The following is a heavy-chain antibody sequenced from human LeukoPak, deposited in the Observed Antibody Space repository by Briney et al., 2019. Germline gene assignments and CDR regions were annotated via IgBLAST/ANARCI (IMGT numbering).Heavy chain of an antibody. CDR3: LRDYGGS. V-gene: IGHV3-7*04. J-gene: IGHJ4*02. CDR2: IKGDGSEK. D-gene: IGHD4-23*01. CDR1: GFTFSSYW. Sequence: PGGSLRLSCAASGFTFSSYWMSWVRQAPGKGLEWVANIKGDGSEKNYVASVKGRFTISRDNAENSLHLQMYSLRAEDTVVYYCLRDYGGSWGQGTLVAVS.